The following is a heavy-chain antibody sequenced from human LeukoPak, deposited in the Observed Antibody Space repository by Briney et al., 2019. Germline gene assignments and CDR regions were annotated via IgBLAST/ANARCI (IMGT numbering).Heavy chain of an antibody. CDR2: IRSKAYGGTT. D-gene: IGHD1-1*01. V-gene: IGHV3-49*04. CDR1: GFTFGDYA. Sequence: GGSLRLSCTASGFTFGDYAMSWVRQAPGKGLEWVGLIRSKAYGGTTEYAASVKGRFTISRDDSKSIAYLQMNSLKTEDTAVYYCTRVVDWNGYYYYMDVWGKGTTVTVSS. J-gene: IGHJ6*03. CDR3: TRVVDWNGYYYYMDV.